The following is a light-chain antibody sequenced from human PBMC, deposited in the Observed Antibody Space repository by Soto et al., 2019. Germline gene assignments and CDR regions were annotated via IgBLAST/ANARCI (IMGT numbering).Light chain of an antibody. J-gene: IGLJ1*01. CDR2: EVS. Sequence: QSVLTQPASVSGSPGQSITISCTGTSSDVGGYNYVSWYQQHPGKAPKLMIYEVSNRPSGVSNRFSGSKSGNTASLTISALQAEDEADYYCSSYTSSSTLPYVFGTGTKLTVL. CDR3: SSYTSSSTLPYV. V-gene: IGLV2-14*01. CDR1: SSDVGGYNY.